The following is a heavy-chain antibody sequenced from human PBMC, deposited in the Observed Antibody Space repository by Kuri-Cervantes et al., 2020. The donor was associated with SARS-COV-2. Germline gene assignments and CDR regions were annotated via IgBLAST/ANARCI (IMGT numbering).Heavy chain of an antibody. CDR3: ARDYIATRPGLDY. D-gene: IGHD6-6*01. J-gene: IGHJ4*02. CDR1: GFTFNIHG. V-gene: IGHV3-23*01. Sequence: GGSLRLSCIASGFTFNIHGMTWVRQAPGKGLEWVAGISNDGGSSYYADSVKGRFTISRDNSKNTLYLQMNSLRAEDTAVYYCARDYIATRPGLDYWGQGTLVTVSS. CDR2: ISNDGGSS.